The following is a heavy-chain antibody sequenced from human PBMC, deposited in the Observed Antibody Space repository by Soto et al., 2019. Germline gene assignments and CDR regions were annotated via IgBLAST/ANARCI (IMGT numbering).Heavy chain of an antibody. V-gene: IGHV3-23*01. Sequence: HPGGSLRLSCAASGFTFSSYAMSWVRQAPGKGLEWVSAISGSGGSTYYADSVKGRFTISRDNSKNTLYLQMNSLRAEDTAVYYCAKDSLGEPRAYWYFDLWGRGTLVTVSS. J-gene: IGHJ2*01. CDR1: GFTFSSYA. CDR2: ISGSGGST. D-gene: IGHD3-16*01. CDR3: AKDSLGEPRAYWYFDL.